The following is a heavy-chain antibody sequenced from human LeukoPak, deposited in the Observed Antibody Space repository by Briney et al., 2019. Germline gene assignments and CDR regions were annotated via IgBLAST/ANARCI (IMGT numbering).Heavy chain of an antibody. J-gene: IGHJ4*02. CDR2: ISRSAAT. Sequence: GRSLTLSCAASGFSFSNYAVNCVRRTPGKGLEWLSGISRSAATYYADSVKGRFTISRDNSKNTLYLQMNNLRADDTALYYCARVDLSLTAAGILEYWGQGTLVTVSS. CDR3: ARVDLSLTAAGILEY. D-gene: IGHD6-13*01. V-gene: IGHV3-23*01. CDR1: GFSFSNYA.